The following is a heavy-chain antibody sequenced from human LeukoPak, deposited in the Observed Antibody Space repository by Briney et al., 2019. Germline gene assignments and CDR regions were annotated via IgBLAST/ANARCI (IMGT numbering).Heavy chain of an antibody. Sequence: GGSLRLSCAAPGFTVSSNYMSWVRQAPGKGLEWVSVIYSGGSTYYADSVKGRFTISRDNSKNTLYLQMNSLRAEDTAVYYCATHPGDTSYGFDYWGQGTLVTVSS. D-gene: IGHD5-18*01. J-gene: IGHJ4*02. CDR2: IYSGGST. V-gene: IGHV3-53*01. CDR3: ATHPGDTSYGFDY. CDR1: GFTVSSNY.